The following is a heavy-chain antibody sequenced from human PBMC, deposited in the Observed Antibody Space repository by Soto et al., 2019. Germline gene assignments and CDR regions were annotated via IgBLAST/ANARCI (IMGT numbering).Heavy chain of an antibody. CDR3: ACCLVSGWSPHDAFDI. V-gene: IGHV1-69*01. J-gene: IGHJ3*02. Sequence: QVQLVQTGAEVKKPGSSVKVSCKASGGTFSSYAISWVRQAPGQGLEWMGGIIPIFGTANYAQKFQGRVTITVDEYTSIAFMELSSLRSEDTDVYYCACCLVSGWSPHDAFDIWVQGTMVTVS. CDR1: GGTFSSYA. D-gene: IGHD6-19*01. CDR2: IIPIFGTA.